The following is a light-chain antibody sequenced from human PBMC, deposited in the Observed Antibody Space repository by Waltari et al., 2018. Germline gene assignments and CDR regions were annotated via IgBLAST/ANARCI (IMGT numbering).Light chain of an antibody. Sequence: ETVMTQSPATLSVSPGERATVSCRASQSVSSNLAWYQQKPGQAPRLLIHGASTRATGIPARFSGSGSGTEFTLIISSLQSEDFAVYHCQQYNNWPETFGQGTKVEIK. CDR1: QSVSSN. V-gene: IGKV3-15*01. J-gene: IGKJ1*01. CDR2: GAS. CDR3: QQYNNWPET.